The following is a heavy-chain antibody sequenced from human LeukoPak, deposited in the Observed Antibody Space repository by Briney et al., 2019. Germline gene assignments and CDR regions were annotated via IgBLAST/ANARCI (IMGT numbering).Heavy chain of an antibody. CDR1: GFTFSTYA. CDR2: ISGSGGST. D-gene: IGHD3-10*01. Sequence: GGSLRLSCAASGFTFSTYAMSGVRQASGKGLEWVSAISGSGGSTYYADSVKGRFTTSRDNSKNTLYLQTNSLRAEDTAVYYCAKEGPMVRDFDYWGQGTLVTVSS. J-gene: IGHJ4*02. CDR3: AKEGPMVRDFDY. V-gene: IGHV3-23*01.